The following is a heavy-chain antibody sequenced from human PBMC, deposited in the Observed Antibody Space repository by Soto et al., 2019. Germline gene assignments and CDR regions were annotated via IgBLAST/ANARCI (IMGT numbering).Heavy chain of an antibody. D-gene: IGHD2-15*01. CDR3: ARDRSCSGGSGYGLGY. CDR2: MYHGGRT. CDR1: GDSVTNYF. Sequence: PSETLSLTCTVSGDSVTNYFWSWMRQPPGKGLEWIGHMYHGGRTNYNPSLKGRVTISVDTSKNQFSLKLSSVTAADTAVYYCARDRSCSGGSGYGLGYWGQGTLVTVSS. J-gene: IGHJ4*02. V-gene: IGHV4-59*02.